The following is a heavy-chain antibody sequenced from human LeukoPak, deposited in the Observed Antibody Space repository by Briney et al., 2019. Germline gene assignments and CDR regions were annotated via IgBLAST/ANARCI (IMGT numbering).Heavy chain of an antibody. CDR1: GYTFSSHY. D-gene: IGHD3-16*01. CDR2: INPSGGRT. CDR3: ARQPPIMRAFDI. J-gene: IGHJ3*02. V-gene: IGHV1-46*01. Sequence: ASVKVSSKAFGYTFSSHYIHCVRQAPGQGLEWMGVINPSGGRTTYAQKFQGRVTMTRDTSTSTVYMELSSLRSEDTAVYYCARQPPIMRAFDIWGQGTMVTVSS.